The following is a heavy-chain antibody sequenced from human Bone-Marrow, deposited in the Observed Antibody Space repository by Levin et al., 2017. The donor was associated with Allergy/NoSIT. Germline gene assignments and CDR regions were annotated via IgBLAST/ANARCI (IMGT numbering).Heavy chain of an antibody. CDR3: ARDVLGCSSSDCSPFPAYYYGMDV. CDR2: IYVSGHT. D-gene: IGHD2-2*01. J-gene: IGHJ6*02. V-gene: IGHV4-39*07. CDR1: FFSITILIYY. Sequence: PSETLSLIFTFFFFSITILIYYFGCFRHPPGKGLEWVGTIYVSGHTYYNPSLRSRVRLSLDTSKNQFSLRLTAVTAADTAIYYCARDVLGCSSSDCSPFPAYYYGMDVWGQGTTVTVSS.